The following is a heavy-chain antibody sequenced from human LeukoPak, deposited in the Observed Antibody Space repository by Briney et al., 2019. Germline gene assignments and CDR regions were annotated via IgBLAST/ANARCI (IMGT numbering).Heavy chain of an antibody. CDR3: ARGKEGRWDNLYNWFDP. D-gene: IGHD4-23*01. CDR1: GGTFSSYA. V-gene: IGHV1-69*05. J-gene: IGHJ5*02. CDR2: IIPIFGTA. Sequence: GASVKVSRKASGGTFSSYAISWVRQAPGQGLEWMGGIIPIFGTANYAQKFQGRVTITTDESTSTAYMELSSLRSEDTAVYYCARGKEGRWDNLYNWFDPWGQGTLVTVSS.